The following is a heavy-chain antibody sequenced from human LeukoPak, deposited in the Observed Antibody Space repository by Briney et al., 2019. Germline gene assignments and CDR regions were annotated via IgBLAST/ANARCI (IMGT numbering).Heavy chain of an antibody. CDR1: GYTFTTHS. CDR2: ITTNTGNP. D-gene: IGHD5-24*01. CDR3: SRDASTIRFDY. J-gene: IGHJ4*02. V-gene: IGHV7-4-1*02. Sequence: ASVKVSCKASGYTFTTHSINWLRQAPGQGLEWMGWITTNTGNPTYAQGFTGRFVFSLDTSVSTAYLQISSLKAEDTAVYYCSRDASTIRFDYWGQGTLVTVSS.